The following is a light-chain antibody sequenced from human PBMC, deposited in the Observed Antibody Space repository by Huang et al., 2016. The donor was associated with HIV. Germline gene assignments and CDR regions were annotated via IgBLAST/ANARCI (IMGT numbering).Light chain of an antibody. J-gene: IGKJ4*01. CDR2: GAS. CDR3: QQYNNWPLT. CDR1: QSVGST. Sequence: EIMMTQSPATLSVSPGERATHSCRASQSVGSTLAWYQQKPGQAPRLLIYGASTRATGSPVMVSGSGSGTEFTLTISSLQSEDFAIYYCQQYNNWPLTFGGGTKVEIK. V-gene: IGKV3-15*01.